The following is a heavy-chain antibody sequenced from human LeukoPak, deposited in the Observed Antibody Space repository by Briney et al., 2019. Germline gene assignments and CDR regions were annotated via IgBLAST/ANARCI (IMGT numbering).Heavy chain of an antibody. CDR1: GFSFSHYA. D-gene: IGHD2-2*03. J-gene: IGHJ4*02. Sequence: GGSLRLFCAASGFSFSHYAMSCVRQAPTRGLECVSSLRGDGETFYADAVKGRFTLSREDSRNTVFLQLKNLRVDDKGVYYCGRASWISSADGVWWGQGTLVTVSS. V-gene: IGHV3-23*01. CDR3: GRASWISSADGVW. CDR2: LRGDGET.